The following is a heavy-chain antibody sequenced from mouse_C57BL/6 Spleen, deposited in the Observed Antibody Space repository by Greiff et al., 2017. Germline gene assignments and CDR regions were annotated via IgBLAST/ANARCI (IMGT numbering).Heavy chain of an antibody. V-gene: IGHV1-15*01. CDR2: IDPETGGT. Sequence: VQLQQSGAELVRPGASVTLSCKASGYTFTDYEMHWVKQTPVHGLEWIGAIDPETGGTASNQKFKGKAILTADKSSSTAYMELRSLTSEDSAVYYCTREKLLWYFDVWGTGTTVTVSS. J-gene: IGHJ1*03. D-gene: IGHD2-1*01. CDR3: TREKLLWYFDV. CDR1: GYTFTDYE.